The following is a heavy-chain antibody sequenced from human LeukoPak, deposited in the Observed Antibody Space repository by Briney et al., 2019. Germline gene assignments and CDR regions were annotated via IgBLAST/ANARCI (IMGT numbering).Heavy chain of an antibody. CDR2: ISGSGGST. CDR1: GFTFSSYA. V-gene: IGHV3-23*01. D-gene: IGHD2-2*01. Sequence: GGSLRLSCAASGFTFSSYAMSWVRQAPGKGLEWVSAISGSGGSTYYADSVKGRFTISRDNSKNTLYLQMNNLRAEDTAVYYCAKVNGGYCSGTSCYGDYWGQGTLVTVSS. J-gene: IGHJ4*02. CDR3: AKVNGGYCSGTSCYGDY.